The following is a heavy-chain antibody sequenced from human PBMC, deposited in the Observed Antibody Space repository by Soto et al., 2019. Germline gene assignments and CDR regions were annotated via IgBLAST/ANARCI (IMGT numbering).Heavy chain of an antibody. CDR1: GFTFSSYG. Sequence: GGSLRLSCAASGFTFSSYGMHWVRQAPGKGLEWVAVIWYDGSNKYYADSVKGRFTISRDNSKNTLYLQMNSLRAEDTAVYYCARLDGLYYYDSSGYYPVPYDAFDIWGQGTMVTVSS. CDR3: ARLDGLYYYDSSGYYPVPYDAFDI. CDR2: IWYDGSNK. D-gene: IGHD3-22*01. J-gene: IGHJ3*02. V-gene: IGHV3-33*01.